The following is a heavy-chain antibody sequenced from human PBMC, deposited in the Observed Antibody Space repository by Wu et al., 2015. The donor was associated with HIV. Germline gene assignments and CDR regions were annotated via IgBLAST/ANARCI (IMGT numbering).Heavy chain of an antibody. D-gene: IGHD3-16*01. Sequence: QVQLDQSGSEVKKPGASVMVSCKTSGYPFSNYGINWLRQSPGQGLQWLGWISPYNGDTHYAPTLQGRVIFTTDRPTSTAYMELKSLTLDDTAYYYCARDLGXFYEYLIVGLGAAWGQGTLVTVSS. CDR1: GYPFSNYG. J-gene: IGHJ1*01. CDR3: ARDLGXFYEYLIVGLGAA. V-gene: IGHV1-18*01. CDR2: ISPYNGDT.